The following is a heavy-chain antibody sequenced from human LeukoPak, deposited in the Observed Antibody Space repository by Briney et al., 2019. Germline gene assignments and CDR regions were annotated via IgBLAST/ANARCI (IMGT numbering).Heavy chain of an antibody. CDR1: GGSFSGYY. V-gene: IGHV4-34*01. Sequence: SETLSLTCAVYGGSFSGYYWSWIRQPPGKGLEWIGEINHSGSTNYNPSLKSRVTISVDTSKNQFSLKLSSVTAADTAVYYCARVPYYYASFDYWGQGTLVTVSS. D-gene: IGHD3-10*01. CDR2: INHSGST. CDR3: ARVPYYYASFDY. J-gene: IGHJ4*02.